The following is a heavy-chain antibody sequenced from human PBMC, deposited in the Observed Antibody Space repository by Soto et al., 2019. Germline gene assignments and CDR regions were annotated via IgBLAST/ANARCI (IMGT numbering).Heavy chain of an antibody. Sequence: GTAVKLSCKVDGYTLTELSLHWVRHNPGKGLEWMGCFDPVGGETDYAQRFQGRVTMTRDTSRSTAYMELSRLRSDDTAVYYCAREQGQMHIVVVPAPAEGMDVWGQGTTVTVSS. CDR2: FDPVGGET. D-gene: IGHD2-2*01. V-gene: IGHV1-24*01. J-gene: IGHJ6*02. CDR3: AREQGQMHIVVVPAPAEGMDV. CDR1: GYTLTELS.